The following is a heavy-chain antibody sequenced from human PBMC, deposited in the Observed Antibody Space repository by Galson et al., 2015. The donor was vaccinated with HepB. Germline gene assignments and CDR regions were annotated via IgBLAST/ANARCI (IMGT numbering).Heavy chain of an antibody. Sequence: SLRLSCAASGFTFGDYAMSWFRQAPGKGLEWVGFIRSKTYGGTTEYAASVKGRFTVSRDDSKSIAYLQMNSLKTEDTAIYYCTSRSGAGSYYYYGVDVWGQGTTVTVSS. CDR2: IRSKTYGGTT. CDR1: GFTFGDYA. J-gene: IGHJ6*02. V-gene: IGHV3-49*03. D-gene: IGHD2-15*01. CDR3: TSRSGAGSYYYYGVDV.